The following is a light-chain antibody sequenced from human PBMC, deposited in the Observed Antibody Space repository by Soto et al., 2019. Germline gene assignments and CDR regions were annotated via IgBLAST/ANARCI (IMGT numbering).Light chain of an antibody. J-gene: IGKJ1*01. CDR1: QSVSSTY. V-gene: IGKV3-20*01. CDR2: GAS. Sequence: EIVLTQSPGTLSLSPGESATLSCRASQSVSSTYLAWFQQRPGQAPRLLMYGASSRATGIPDRFSGSGSGTDFTLTISSLEPEDGAVYYCQEYGTSRTFGQGTKVEIK. CDR3: QEYGTSRT.